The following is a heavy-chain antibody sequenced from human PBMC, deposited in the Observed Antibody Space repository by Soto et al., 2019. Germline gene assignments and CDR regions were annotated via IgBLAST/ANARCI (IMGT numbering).Heavy chain of an antibody. CDR2: ISPGGGT. CDR3: AKGGIGFFDY. CDR1: GFTFSTYA. Sequence: EVQLLESGGGLVQPGGSLRLSCAASGFTFSTYALTWVRQAPGKGLQWVSTISPGGGTYYVDSVKGRFTVSRXXXXXTXXXXXNSLSPEDTALYYCAKGGIGFFDYWGQGTLVTVSS. D-gene: IGHD6-13*01. V-gene: IGHV3-23*01. J-gene: IGHJ4*02.